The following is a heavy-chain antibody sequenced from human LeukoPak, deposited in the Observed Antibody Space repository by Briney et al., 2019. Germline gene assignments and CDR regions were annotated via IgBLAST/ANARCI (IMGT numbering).Heavy chain of an antibody. Sequence: PGGSLRLSCAASGFTFSSYGMHWVRQAPGKGLEWLAVIWYDGSNKYYADSVKGRFTISRDNSKNTLYLQMNSLRAEDTAVYYCARDGSSGWYWVDYWGQGTLVTVSS. V-gene: IGHV3-33*01. D-gene: IGHD6-19*01. CDR1: GFTFSSYG. CDR3: ARDGSSGWYWVDY. CDR2: IWYDGSNK. J-gene: IGHJ4*02.